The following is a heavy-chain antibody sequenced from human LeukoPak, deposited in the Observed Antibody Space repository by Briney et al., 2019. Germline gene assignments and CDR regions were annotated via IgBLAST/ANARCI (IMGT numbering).Heavy chain of an antibody. V-gene: IGHV3-66*01. CDR1: GFTVSSNY. CDR3: ARAPFTYDSSGDSFDI. CDR2: IYIGSIT. D-gene: IGHD3-22*01. Sequence: GGSLRLSCAASGFTVSSNYMRWVREARGKGREGVSVIYIGSITYYPDSVNGIFTVSRHNSKNTLYLQMNSLRAEDTAVYYCARAPFTYDSSGDSFDIWGQGTMVTVSS. J-gene: IGHJ3*02.